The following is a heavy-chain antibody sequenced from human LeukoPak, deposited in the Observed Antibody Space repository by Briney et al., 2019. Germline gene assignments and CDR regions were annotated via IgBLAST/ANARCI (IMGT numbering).Heavy chain of an antibody. J-gene: IGHJ4*02. D-gene: IGHD2-8*01. V-gene: IGHV3-7*01. CDR2: IRQNGSGV. Sequence: GGSLRLSCAASGFTFSKYWMSWVRQAPGKGLEWVANIRQNGSGVAYVDSVEGRFTISRDDAQNSLYLEMNRLRVEDTAVYYCAGPGVGYWGQGTLVTVSA. CDR3: AGPGVGY. CDR1: GFTFSKYW.